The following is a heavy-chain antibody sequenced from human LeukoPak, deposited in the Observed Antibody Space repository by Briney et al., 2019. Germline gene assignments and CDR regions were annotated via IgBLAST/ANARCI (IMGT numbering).Heavy chain of an antibody. J-gene: IGHJ4*02. CDR1: GYTFSSYS. V-gene: IGHV3-53*01. CDR3: ARGVEPLAANTLAY. CDR2: LYSDGNT. D-gene: IGHD1-14*01. Sequence: GGSLRLSCAASGYTFSSYSMNWVRQAPGKGLEWVSVLYSDGNTKYADSVQGRFTISRDNSKNTLYLEMNSLSPDDTAVYYCARGVEPLAANTLAYWGQGTLVTVSS.